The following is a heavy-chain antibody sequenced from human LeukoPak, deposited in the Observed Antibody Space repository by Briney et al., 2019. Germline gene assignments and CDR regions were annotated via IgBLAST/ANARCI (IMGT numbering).Heavy chain of an antibody. CDR3: ARASYCDNSVCHNLAWFGP. Sequence: SETLSLTCTVSGGSINNFYWGWIRQPAGKGLEWIGRISATGSTNYSPSLKSRVTMSVDTSKNQFSLKVTSVTAADTAVYYCARASYCDNSVCHNLAWFGPWGQGALVTVSS. CDR1: GGSINNFY. J-gene: IGHJ5*02. D-gene: IGHD2-8*01. V-gene: IGHV4-4*07. CDR2: ISATGST.